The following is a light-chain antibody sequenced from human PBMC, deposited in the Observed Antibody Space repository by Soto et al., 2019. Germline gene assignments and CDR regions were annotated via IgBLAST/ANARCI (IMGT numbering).Light chain of an antibody. CDR3: SSYTSSGTQV. Sequence: QSALTQPASVSGSPGQSITISCAGTSYDVGGYNYVSWYQQQPGKAPKLMIYDVSNRPSGVSYRFSGSKSGNTASLTISGLQAEDEADYYCSSYTSSGTQVFGTGTKVTVL. CDR2: DVS. CDR1: SYDVGGYNY. V-gene: IGLV2-14*01. J-gene: IGLJ1*01.